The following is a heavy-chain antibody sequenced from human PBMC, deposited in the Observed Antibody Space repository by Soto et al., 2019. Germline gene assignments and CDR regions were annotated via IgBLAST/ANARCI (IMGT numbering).Heavy chain of an antibody. CDR1: GYTFTSYG. J-gene: IGHJ6*02. CDR3: ARATGSPLYYGMDV. D-gene: IGHD3-9*01. Sequence: GASVKVSCKASGYTFTSYGISWVRQAPGQGLEWMGWISAYNGNTNYAQKLQGRVTMTTDTSTSTAYMELRSLRSDDTAVYYCARATGSPLYYGMDVWGQGTTVTVSS. CDR2: ISAYNGNT. V-gene: IGHV1-18*01.